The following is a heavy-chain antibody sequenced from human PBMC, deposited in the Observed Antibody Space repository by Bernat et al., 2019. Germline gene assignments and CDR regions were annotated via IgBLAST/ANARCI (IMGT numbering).Heavy chain of an antibody. Sequence: QVQLQQRGAGLLKPSDTLSLTCAAYGRSFSGYYWRWLRQPPGKGLEWIGETNRSGGTNYNPSLRSRVTISVDTSKNQFSLKMSSVAGAEAAVYCWAGGGEGQGLVLVYWGQGTLVTVSS. J-gene: IGHJ4*02. CDR3: AGGGEGQGLVLVY. CDR1: GRSFSGYY. V-gene: IGHV4-34*01. D-gene: IGHD6-19*01. CDR2: TNRSGGT.